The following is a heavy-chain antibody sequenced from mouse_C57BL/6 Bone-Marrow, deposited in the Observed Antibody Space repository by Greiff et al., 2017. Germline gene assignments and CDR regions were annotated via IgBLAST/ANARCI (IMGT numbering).Heavy chain of an antibody. CDR3: ARRPYGSSYWYFDV. CDR1: GYTFTSSW. V-gene: IGHV1-64*01. D-gene: IGHD1-1*01. J-gene: IGHJ1*03. CDR2: IHPNSGST. Sequence: VQLQQPGAELVKPGASVKLSCKASGYTFTSSWMHWVKQRPGQGLEWIGMIHPNSGSTNYNEKFKSKATLTVDKSSSTAYMQLSSLTSEDSAVYCCARRPYGSSYWYFDVWGTGTTVTVSA.